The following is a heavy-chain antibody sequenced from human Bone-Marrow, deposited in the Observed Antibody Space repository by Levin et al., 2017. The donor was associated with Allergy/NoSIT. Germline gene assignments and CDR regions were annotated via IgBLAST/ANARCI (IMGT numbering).Heavy chain of an antibody. Sequence: KISCKASGGTFSSYAIIWVRQATGQGLEYMGGIIPIFGTATYAQKFQGRVTITADESTSTAYMELSSLRSEDTAVYYCARDPRHYSGSGSRLLDYWGQGTLVTVSS. D-gene: IGHD3-10*01. V-gene: IGHV1-69*01. J-gene: IGHJ4*02. CDR1: GGTFSSYA. CDR3: ARDPRHYSGSGSRLLDY. CDR2: IIPIFGTA.